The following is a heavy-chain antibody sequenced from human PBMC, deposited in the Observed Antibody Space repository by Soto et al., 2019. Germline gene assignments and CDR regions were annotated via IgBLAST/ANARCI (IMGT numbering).Heavy chain of an antibody. CDR3: ARTAALTHSDGYGGYFHGMDV. D-gene: IGHD5-12*01. J-gene: IGHJ6*02. CDR1: GYSINSKNW. CDR2: IYNTGST. Sequence: QVQLQESGPRLVKPSDTLSLTCAVSGYSINSKNWWGWIRQPPGKGLEWIGYIYNTGSTYYNPSPKSRGTMSLDTSQNQFSLKLSSVTAVDTAVYYCARTAALTHSDGYGGYFHGMDVWGQGTTVTVSS. V-gene: IGHV4-28*01.